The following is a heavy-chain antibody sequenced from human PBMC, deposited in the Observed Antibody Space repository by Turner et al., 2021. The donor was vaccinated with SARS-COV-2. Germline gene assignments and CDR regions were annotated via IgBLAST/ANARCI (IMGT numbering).Heavy chain of an antibody. Sequence: QVQLVQSGSEVKTPGASVTVSCTSSLYPFTTYDLNWVRQAAGQGLEWMGWMNHNSGHTDYAQKFQGRVTITRKTAISTVYMELSSLRSDDTAVYYCAGSDSNGHVGAFDMWGQGTMVTVSS. V-gene: IGHV1-8*03. D-gene: IGHD4-4*01. J-gene: IGHJ3*02. CDR3: AGSDSNGHVGAFDM. CDR2: MNHNSGHT. CDR1: LYPFTTYD.